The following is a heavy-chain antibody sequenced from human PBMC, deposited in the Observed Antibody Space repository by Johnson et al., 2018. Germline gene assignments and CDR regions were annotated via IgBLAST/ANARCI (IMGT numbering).Heavy chain of an antibody. V-gene: IGHV4-59*01. CDR3: ARASVYYDYMDV. J-gene: IGHJ6*03. CDR2: IYYSGST. D-gene: IGHD6-6*01. Sequence: QVQLQESGPGLVKPSETLSLTCTVSGGSISSYYWSWIRQPPGKGLEWIGYIYYSGSTNYNPSLKSRVTIPVDTSKNQFSLKLSPVTAADTAVYYCARASVYYDYMDVWGKGTTVTVSS. CDR1: GGSISSYY.